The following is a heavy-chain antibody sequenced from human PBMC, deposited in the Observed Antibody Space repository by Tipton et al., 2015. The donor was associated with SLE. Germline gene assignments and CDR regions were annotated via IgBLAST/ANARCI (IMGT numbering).Heavy chain of an antibody. J-gene: IGHJ6*02. D-gene: IGHD2-21*01. Sequence: QVQLVQSGAEVKKPGASVKVSCKASGYTFTSYYIHWVRRAPGQGLEWMGIINPSGGRTSYAQKFQGRVTMTRDTSTSTVYMDLSSLRTENTAVYYCATLVDSHHFYYGMDVWGQGP. CDR2: INPSGGRT. CDR1: GYTFTSYY. V-gene: IGHV1-46*01. CDR3: ATLVDSHHFYYGMDV.